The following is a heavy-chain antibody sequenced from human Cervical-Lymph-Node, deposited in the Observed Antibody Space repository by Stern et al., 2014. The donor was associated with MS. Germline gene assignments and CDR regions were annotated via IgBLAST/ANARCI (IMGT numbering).Heavy chain of an antibody. CDR3: ARGRGVVLAASYFDY. CDR2: IAASNANT. CDR1: GYTFTTFA. V-gene: IGHV1-3*01. Sequence: VHLVESGSEVKKPGASVKVSCKASGYTFTTFAVHWVRQAPGQRLEWMGWIAASNANTRYSQKFQDRLTFSRDTSANTVYMELSGLRSEDTAVYFCARGRGVVLAASYFDYWGQGTLVTVSS. D-gene: IGHD2-15*01. J-gene: IGHJ4*02.